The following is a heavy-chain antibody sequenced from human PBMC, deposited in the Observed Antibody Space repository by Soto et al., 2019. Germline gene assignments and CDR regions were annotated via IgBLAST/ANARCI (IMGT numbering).Heavy chain of an antibody. CDR3: AKALPAATGDAFDI. Sequence: GGSLRLSCAASGFTFDDYAMHWVRQAPGKGLEWVSGISWNSGSIGYADSVKGRFTISRDNAKNSLYLQMNSLRAEDTALYYCAKALPAATGDAFDIWGQGTMVTVSS. CDR1: GFTFDDYA. V-gene: IGHV3-9*01. CDR2: ISWNSGSI. J-gene: IGHJ3*02. D-gene: IGHD2-2*01.